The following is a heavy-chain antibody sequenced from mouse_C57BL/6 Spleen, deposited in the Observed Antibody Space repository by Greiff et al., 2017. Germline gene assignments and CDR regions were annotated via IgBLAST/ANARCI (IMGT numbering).Heavy chain of an antibody. CDR3: ASDYGNYDAMDY. J-gene: IGHJ4*01. CDR1: GYTFTDYY. CDR2: INPNNGGT. Sequence: EVQLQQSGPELVKPGASVKISCKASGYTFTDYYMNWVKPSHGKSLEWIGDINPNNGGTSYNQKFKGKATLTVDKSSSTAYMELRSLTSEDSAVYYFASDYGNYDAMDYWGQGTSVTVSS. D-gene: IGHD2-1*01. V-gene: IGHV1-26*01.